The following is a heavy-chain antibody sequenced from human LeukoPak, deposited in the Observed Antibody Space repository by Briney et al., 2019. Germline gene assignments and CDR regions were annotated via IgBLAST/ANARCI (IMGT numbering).Heavy chain of an antibody. V-gene: IGHV4-59*08. CDR2: IYVTGT. Sequence: SETLSLTCTVSGGSIGTYYWSWIRQSPGKGLEWIGYIYVTGTRYNPYLQSRVTISVDRSRNQFFLKMSSVTAADTAVYYCARHIGGGIEDMDVWGKGTKDIVSS. J-gene: IGHJ6*03. D-gene: IGHD3-16*02. CDR1: GGSIGTYY. CDR3: ARHIGGGIEDMDV.